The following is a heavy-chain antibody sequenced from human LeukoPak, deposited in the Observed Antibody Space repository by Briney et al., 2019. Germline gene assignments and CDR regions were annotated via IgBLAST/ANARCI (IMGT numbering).Heavy chain of an antibody. Sequence: GESLRLSCATSGFTFSDYSMNWVRQAPGKGLEWVSYIDGAGDTIYYADSVKGRFTISRDNAKSSLDLQMNSLRHEDTAVYYCSRRFDSWGQGTLVTVSS. CDR2: IDGAGDTI. J-gene: IGHJ4*02. CDR3: SRRFDS. CDR1: GFTFSDYS. V-gene: IGHV3-48*02.